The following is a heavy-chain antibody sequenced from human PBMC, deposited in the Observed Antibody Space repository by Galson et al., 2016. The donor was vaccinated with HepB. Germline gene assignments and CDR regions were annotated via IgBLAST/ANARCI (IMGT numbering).Heavy chain of an antibody. J-gene: IGHJ4*02. CDR2: ISSSRRNFT. V-gene: IGHV3-11*06. CDR3: ARRFDS. Sequence: SLRLSCAASGFVFSDYFMSWIRQAPGKGLEWISYISSSRRNFTTYADSVKGRFTISTDNAENSLSLQMNSLRDEDTAVYYCARRFDSCGQGILVTVSS. CDR1: GFVFSDYF.